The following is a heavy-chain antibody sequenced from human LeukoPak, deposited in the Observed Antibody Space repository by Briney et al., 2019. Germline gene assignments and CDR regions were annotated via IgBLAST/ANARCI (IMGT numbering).Heavy chain of an antibody. V-gene: IGHV3-23*01. CDR1: GFSFSNYA. CDR2: ICGRAAAT. Sequence: GGSLRLSCAASGFSFSNYAMNWVRQAPGKGLEGVSAICGRAAATYYADSVKGRFTISRDDSKNTLYLQMNSLRAEDTALYYCAKGASSSCYGHVDYWGQGTLVTVSS. J-gene: IGHJ4*02. CDR3: AKGASSSCYGHVDY. D-gene: IGHD2-2*01.